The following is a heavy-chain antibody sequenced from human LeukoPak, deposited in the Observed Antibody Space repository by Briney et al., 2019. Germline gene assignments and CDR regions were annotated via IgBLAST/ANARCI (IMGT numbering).Heavy chain of an antibody. J-gene: IGHJ4*02. CDR3: ARLAVTTALIY. Sequence: PSQTLSLTCAVSGGSISSSSYYWGWIRQPPGKGLEWIGSIYYSGSTYYNPSLKSRVTISVDTSKNQFSLKLSSVTAADTAVYYCARLAVTTALIYWGQGTLVTVSS. V-gene: IGHV4-39*01. D-gene: IGHD4-11*01. CDR2: IYYSGST. CDR1: GGSISSSSYY.